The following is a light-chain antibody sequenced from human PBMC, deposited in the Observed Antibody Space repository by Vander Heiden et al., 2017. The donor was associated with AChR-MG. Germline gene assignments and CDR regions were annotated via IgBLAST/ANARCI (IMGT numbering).Light chain of an antibody. CDR1: SSDVGGYNY. CDR2: EGS. CDR3: TSYTSSNTVV. V-gene: IGLV2-14*01. J-gene: IGLJ2*01. Sequence: QSALTQPASVSGSPGQSITISCTGTSSDVGGYNYVSWYQQHPGKAPKLMSYEGSKRPSGVSNRFSGSKSGNTASLTISGLQAEDEADYYCTSYTSSNTVVFGGGTKLTVL.